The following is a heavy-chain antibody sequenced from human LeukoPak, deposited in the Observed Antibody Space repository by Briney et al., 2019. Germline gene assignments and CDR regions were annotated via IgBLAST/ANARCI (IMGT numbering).Heavy chain of an antibody. CDR1: GFSVSSNH. J-gene: IGHJ4*02. CDR3: ARDSNSHYFFGY. V-gene: IGHV3-53*01. D-gene: IGHD2-2*01. Sequence: PGGSLRLSCVASGFSVSSNHMNWVRQAPGKGLEWVSIIYIGGGTTYYADSVQGRFTISKDNSLNTIYLQMNDLRAEDTAVYYCARDSNSHYFFGYWGQGTLVTVSS. CDR2: IYIGGGTT.